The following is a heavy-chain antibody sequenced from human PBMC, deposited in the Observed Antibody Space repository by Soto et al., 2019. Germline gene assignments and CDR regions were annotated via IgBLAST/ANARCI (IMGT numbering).Heavy chain of an antibody. Sequence: PSETLSLTCTVSGGSISSSSYYWGWIRQPPGKGLEWIGSIYYSGSTYYNPSLKSRVTISVDTSKNQFSLKLSSVTAADTAVYYCASQGTYYDFWSGLGMDVWGPGTTVTVSS. CDR1: GGSISSSSYY. J-gene: IGHJ6*02. CDR2: IYYSGST. V-gene: IGHV4-39*01. CDR3: ASQGTYYDFWSGLGMDV. D-gene: IGHD3-3*01.